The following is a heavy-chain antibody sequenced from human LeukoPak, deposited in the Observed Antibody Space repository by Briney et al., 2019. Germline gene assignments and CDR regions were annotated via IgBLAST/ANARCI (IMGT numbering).Heavy chain of an antibody. CDR3: ARGPDPVVRGPRRAFDL. Sequence: GGSLRLSCAASGFTFNNYWMSWVRQAPGKGLEWVSVIYSGGSTYYADSMKGRFTISRDNSKNTLYLQMNSLRAEDTAVYYCARGPDPVVRGPRRAFDLWGQGTMVTVSS. D-gene: IGHD3-10*01. CDR2: IYSGGST. V-gene: IGHV3-53*01. J-gene: IGHJ3*01. CDR1: GFTFNNYW.